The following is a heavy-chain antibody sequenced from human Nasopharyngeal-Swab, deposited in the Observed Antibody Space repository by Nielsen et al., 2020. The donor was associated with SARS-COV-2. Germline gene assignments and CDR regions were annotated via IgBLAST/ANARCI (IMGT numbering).Heavy chain of an antibody. CDR2: INHSGRT. CDR3: ARERGYCSGRGCYSARNYYYYMDV. D-gene: IGHD2-15*01. V-gene: IGHV4-34*04. J-gene: IGHJ6*03. Sequence: WIRQPPGKGLEWIGEINHSGRTNNNPSLKSRDTISVDTSKNQFSLRLSSVTAADTAVYYCARERGYCSGRGCYSARNYYYYMDVWGKGTTVTVSS.